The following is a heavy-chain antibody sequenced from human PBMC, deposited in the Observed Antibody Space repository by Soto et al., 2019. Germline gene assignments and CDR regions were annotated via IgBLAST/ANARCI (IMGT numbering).Heavy chain of an antibody. Sequence: EVQLVQSGGGLVKPGESLTLSCAGSGFTFANSWLSWVRQAPGKGLEWVGRMKSITDAGTTDLAAPVTGRFSISRDESKNTWYLRMTKVKVEDTALDYCLTERGAGSYNGYARADHWGQGTLVTVSS. D-gene: IGHD5-12*01. V-gene: IGHV3-15*01. CDR3: LTERGAGSYNGYARADH. J-gene: IGHJ4*02. CDR1: GFTFANSW. CDR2: MKSITDAGTT.